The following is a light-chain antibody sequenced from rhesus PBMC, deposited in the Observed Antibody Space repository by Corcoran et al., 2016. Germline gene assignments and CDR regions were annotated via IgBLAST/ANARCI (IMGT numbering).Light chain of an antibody. J-gene: IGKJ4*01. V-gene: IGKV6-47*02. Sequence: DIVMTQSPAFVSVTPGEKVTITCQASEGISNDLHWYQQKPDPPPQLFIQYASQSISGVPSRFTGSGSGTNFTFTISSLEVADAATCYCQQGDKHPLTFDGETKVEL. CDR1: EGISND. CDR3: QQGDKHPLT. CDR2: YAS.